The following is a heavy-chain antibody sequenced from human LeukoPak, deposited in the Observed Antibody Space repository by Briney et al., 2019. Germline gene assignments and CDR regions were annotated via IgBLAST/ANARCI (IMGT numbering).Heavy chain of an antibody. Sequence: GGPLRLSCAASGFTFSNYEMNWVRQAPGKGLEWVSYIDSSGGTVNFADSVKGRFTVSRDSAQNSLYLQMNSLRGDDTAVYYCARDAGSSAWSGGFDYWGQGALVTVSS. V-gene: IGHV3-48*03. J-gene: IGHJ4*02. CDR2: IDSSGGTV. D-gene: IGHD6-19*01. CDR3: ARDAGSSAWSGGFDY. CDR1: GFTFSNYE.